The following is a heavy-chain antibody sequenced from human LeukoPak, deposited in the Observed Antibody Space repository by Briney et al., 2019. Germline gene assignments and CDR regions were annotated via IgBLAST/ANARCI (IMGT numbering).Heavy chain of an antibody. CDR3: ARGRITIFGAFDL. Sequence: PGGSLRLSCAASGFYFNNNDMSWVRQAPGKGLEWVSSIRGSGGRTYYADSVKGRFTISRDNSENTVFLQMNSLRAEDTAVYYCARGRITIFGAFDLWGQGTLVVVSS. V-gene: IGHV3-23*01. J-gene: IGHJ4*02. CDR2: IRGSGGRT. D-gene: IGHD3-3*01. CDR1: GFYFNNND.